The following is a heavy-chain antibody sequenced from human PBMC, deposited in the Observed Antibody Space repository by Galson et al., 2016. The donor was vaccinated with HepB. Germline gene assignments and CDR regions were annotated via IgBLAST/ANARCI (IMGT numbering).Heavy chain of an antibody. CDR3: AKDPVGEARGYFDY. V-gene: IGHV3-23*01. D-gene: IGHD1-26*01. CDR1: GFTFSSYA. Sequence: SLRLSCAASGFTFSSYAMSWVRQTPGKGLEWVSAISGSGAITYYADSVKGRFTISRDTSKNTLYLQMNSLRADDSAVYYCAKDPVGEARGYFDYWGQGTLVAVSS. CDR2: ISGSGAIT. J-gene: IGHJ4*02.